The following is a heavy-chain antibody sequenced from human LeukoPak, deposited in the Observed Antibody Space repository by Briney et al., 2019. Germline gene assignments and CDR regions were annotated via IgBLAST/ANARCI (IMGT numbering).Heavy chain of an antibody. V-gene: IGHV3-48*03. CDR3: VRDSPHPLGY. D-gene: IGHD7-27*01. CDR1: GFTFSSYE. CDR2: ISSSASTI. J-gene: IGHJ4*02. Sequence: GGSLRLSCAASGFTFSSYEMVWVRQAPGKGLEWLSYISSSASTIYFADSVKGRFTISRDNAKNSLYLQMNSLRAEDTAVYYCVRDSPHPLGYWGQGTLVTVSS.